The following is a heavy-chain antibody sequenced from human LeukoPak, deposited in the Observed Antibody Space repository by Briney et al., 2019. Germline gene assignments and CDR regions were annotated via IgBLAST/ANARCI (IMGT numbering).Heavy chain of an antibody. D-gene: IGHD3-3*01. V-gene: IGHV3-74*01. CDR3: VRERNNFWSGHHSIFDS. J-gene: IGHJ4*02. Sequence: GSLRLSCAASGFIFSDHWTHWVRQAPGKGLVWLSRINNDGSSTIYADSVKGRFTFSRDNAENTLFLEMSSLRVEDTAVYYCVRERNNFWSGHHSIFDSWGQGTLVTVSS. CDR1: GFIFSDHW. CDR2: INNDGSST.